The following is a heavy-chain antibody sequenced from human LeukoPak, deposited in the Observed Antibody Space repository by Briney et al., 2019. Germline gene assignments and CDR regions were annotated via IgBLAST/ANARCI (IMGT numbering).Heavy chain of an antibody. Sequence: ASVKVSCKASGYTFTGYYMHWVRQAPGQGLEWMGRINPNSGGTNYAQKFQGRVTMTRDMSISTAYMELSRLRSDDTAVYYCASTSGDTNYYGMDVWGQGTTVTVSS. CDR1: GYTFTGYY. CDR2: INPNSGGT. V-gene: IGHV1-2*06. D-gene: IGHD2-2*02. CDR3: ASTSGDTNYYGMDV. J-gene: IGHJ6*02.